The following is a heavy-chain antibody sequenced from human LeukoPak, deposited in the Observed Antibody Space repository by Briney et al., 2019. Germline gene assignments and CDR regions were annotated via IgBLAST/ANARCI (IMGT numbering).Heavy chain of an antibody. CDR1: GDRFSNYW. Sequence: GESLKISCKGSGDRFSNYWIAWVRQLSGKGLEWMGIIYPGDSDTRYSPSFQGQVTISADKSISTAYLQWSSLKASDTAMYYCARGEEDSSGYYPQYYFDYWGQGTLVTVSS. V-gene: IGHV5-51*01. CDR3: ARGEEDSSGYYPQYYFDY. CDR2: IYPGDSDT. D-gene: IGHD3-22*01. J-gene: IGHJ4*02.